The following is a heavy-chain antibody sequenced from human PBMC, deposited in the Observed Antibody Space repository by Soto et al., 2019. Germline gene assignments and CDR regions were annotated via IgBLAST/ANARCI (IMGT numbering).Heavy chain of an antibody. Sequence: QVQLVQSGAEVKKPGASVKVSCKASGYTFTDYYIHWVRQAPGQGLEWMGMINPSGGSTDHAQKFRGRVTMTRDTSTGTVDMELSSLRSEDTAVYYCARPPFPGCINAVCYPFDYWGQGTLVTVSS. V-gene: IGHV1-46*01. J-gene: IGHJ4*02. CDR3: ARPPFPGCINAVCYPFDY. CDR2: INPSGGST. D-gene: IGHD2-8*01. CDR1: GYTFTDYY.